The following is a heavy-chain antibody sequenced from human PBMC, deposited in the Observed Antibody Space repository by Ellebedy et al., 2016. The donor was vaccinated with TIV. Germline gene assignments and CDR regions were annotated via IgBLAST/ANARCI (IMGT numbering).Heavy chain of an antibody. D-gene: IGHD4/OR15-4a*01. CDR3: AIPPVLYGDGEIAY. J-gene: IGHJ4*02. CDR1: GYSFTNYW. V-gene: IGHV5-51*01. Sequence: GESLKISCRGSGYSFTNYWIGWDRYIPGKGLEWIGIISARDCDSRYNPSFQGQVTISADKSINTAYLQWNSLKASDTAMYYCAIPPVLYGDGEIAYWGQGTLVTVSS. CDR2: ISARDCDS.